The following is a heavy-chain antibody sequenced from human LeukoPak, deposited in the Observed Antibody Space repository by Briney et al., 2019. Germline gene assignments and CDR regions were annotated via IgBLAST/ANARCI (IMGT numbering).Heavy chain of an antibody. J-gene: IGHJ4*02. V-gene: IGHV3-30*18. CDR2: ISYDGSNK. Sequence: KSGGSLRLSCAASGFTFSSYGMHWVRQAPGKGLEWVAVISYDGSNKYYADSVKGRFTISRDNSKNTLYLQMNSLRAEDTAVYYCAKDQGARDYYDSSGYPGGSWGQGTLVTVSS. D-gene: IGHD3-22*01. CDR1: GFTFSSYG. CDR3: AKDQGARDYYDSSGYPGGS.